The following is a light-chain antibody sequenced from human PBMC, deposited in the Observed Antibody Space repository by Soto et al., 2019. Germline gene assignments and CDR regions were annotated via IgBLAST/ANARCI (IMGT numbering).Light chain of an antibody. Sequence: EIVLTQSPANLSLSPGERATLYCSASQSVSSYLAWYQQKPGQAPRLLIYDASNRATGIPARFSGSGSGTDFTLTISSLDPEDFAVYYCQQRRNWPPITLGQGTRLEI. CDR2: DAS. J-gene: IGKJ5*01. CDR3: QQRRNWPPIT. CDR1: QSVSSY. V-gene: IGKV3-11*01.